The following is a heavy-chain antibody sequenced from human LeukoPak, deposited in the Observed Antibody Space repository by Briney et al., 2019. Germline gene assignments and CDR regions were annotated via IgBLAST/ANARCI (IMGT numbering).Heavy chain of an antibody. CDR2: IIPILGIA. CDR3: ARGYVGGNSRDAFDF. J-gene: IGHJ3*01. D-gene: IGHD4-23*01. V-gene: IGHV1-69*02. CDR1: GGTFSSYT. Sequence: ASVKVSCKASGGTFSSYTISWVRQAPGQGLEWMGRIIPILGIANYAQKFQGRVTITADKSTSTAYMELSSLRSEDTAVYYCARGYVGGNSRDAFDFWGQGTMVTVFS.